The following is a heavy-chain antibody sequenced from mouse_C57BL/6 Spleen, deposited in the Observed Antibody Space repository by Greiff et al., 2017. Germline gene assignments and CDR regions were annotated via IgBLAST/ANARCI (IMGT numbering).Heavy chain of an antibody. J-gene: IGHJ4*01. CDR2: IYPGDGVT. CDR1: GYAFSSYW. CDR3: AREGIPSMDY. V-gene: IGHV1-80*01. Sequence: VQLQESGAELVKPGASVKISCKASGYAFSSYWMNWVKQRPGKGLEWIGQIYPGDGVTNYNGKFKGKATLTADKSSSTAYMQRSSLTSEDSAVYFCAREGIPSMDYWGQGTSVTVSS.